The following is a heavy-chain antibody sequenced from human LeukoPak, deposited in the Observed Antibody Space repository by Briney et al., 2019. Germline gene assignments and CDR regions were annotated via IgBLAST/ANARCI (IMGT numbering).Heavy chain of an antibody. CDR1: GGTFNSHV. CDR3: ARGYYYGSESYWHTKWFDP. CDR2: IIPVFGTA. Sequence: SVKVSCKASGGTFNSHVISWLRQAPGQGLEWMGGIIPVFGTASYAEKFQGRVTITTDESTTTAYMEMSRLTSEDTAVYYCARGYYYGSESYWHTKWFDPWGQGTLVTVSS. J-gene: IGHJ5*02. D-gene: IGHD3-10*01. V-gene: IGHV1-69*05.